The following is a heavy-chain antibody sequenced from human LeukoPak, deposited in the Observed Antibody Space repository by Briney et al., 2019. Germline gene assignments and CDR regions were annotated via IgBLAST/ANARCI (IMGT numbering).Heavy chain of an antibody. CDR3: ARDLEQWLVRLGYFDY. V-gene: IGHV4-34*01. CDR2: INHSGST. CDR1: GGSFSGYY. D-gene: IGHD6-19*01. J-gene: IGHJ4*02. Sequence: SETLSLTCAVYGGSFSGYYWSWIRQPPGKGLEWIGEINHSGSTNYNPSLKSRVTISVDTSKNQFSLKLSSVTAADTAVYYCARDLEQWLVRLGYFDYWGQGTRVTVSS.